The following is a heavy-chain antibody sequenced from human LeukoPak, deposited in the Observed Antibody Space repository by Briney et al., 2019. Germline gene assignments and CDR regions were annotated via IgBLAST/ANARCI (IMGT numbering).Heavy chain of an antibody. CDR1: GYTFTSYY. Sequence: ASVKVSCKASGYTFTSYYMHWVRQAPGQGLEWMGIINPSGGSTSYAQKFQGRVTMTRDMSTSTVYMELSSLRSEDTAVYYCARGGYDYVWGSYRLSGGFDYWGQGTLVTVSS. V-gene: IGHV1-46*01. D-gene: IGHD3-16*02. CDR2: INPSGGST. J-gene: IGHJ4*02. CDR3: ARGGYDYVWGSYRLSGGFDY.